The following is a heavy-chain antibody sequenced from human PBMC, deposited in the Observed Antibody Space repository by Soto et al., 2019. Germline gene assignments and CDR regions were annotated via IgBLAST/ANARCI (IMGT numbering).Heavy chain of an antibody. CDR3: ARQIYDSDTGPNFQYYFDS. CDR1: GASIGSGGW. CDR2: IFHDGNT. D-gene: IGHD3-22*01. J-gene: IGHJ4*02. V-gene: IGHV4-4*02. Sequence: SETLSLTCAVSGASIGSGGWWSWVRQPPGKGLEWIAEIFHDGNTNYSPSLQSRVTISVDKSQNQFSLNVYSVTAADTAVYYCARQIYDSDTGPNFQYYFDSWGQRPPVPVSS.